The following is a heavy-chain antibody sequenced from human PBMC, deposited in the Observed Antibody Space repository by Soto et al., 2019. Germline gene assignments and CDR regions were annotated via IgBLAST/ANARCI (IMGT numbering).Heavy chain of an antibody. CDR3: AREFFAFRIAVAGHNWFDP. CDR2: ISSSSSYI. J-gene: IGHJ5*02. V-gene: IGHV3-21*01. Sequence: EVQLVESGGGLVKPGGSLRLSCAASGFTFSSYSMNWVRQAPGKGLEWVSSISSSSSYIYYADSVKGRFTISRDNAKNSLYLQMNRLRAEDTAVYYCAREFFAFRIAVAGHNWFDPWGQGTLVTVSS. CDR1: GFTFSSYS. D-gene: IGHD6-19*01.